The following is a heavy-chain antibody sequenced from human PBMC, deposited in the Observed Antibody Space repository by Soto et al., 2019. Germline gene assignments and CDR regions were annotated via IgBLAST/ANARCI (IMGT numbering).Heavy chain of an antibody. CDR2: IYPADSET. CDR3: ARLEYYGSTSYYEN. D-gene: IGHD3-10*01. J-gene: IGHJ4*02. Sequence: GESLKISCKGSGYRFISYWIGWVRQMPGKGLEYMGIIYPADSETRYSPPFQGQVTISADKSISTAYLQWSSLKASDTAIYYCARLEYYGSTSYYENWGQGTLVTVSS. CDR1: GYRFISYW. V-gene: IGHV5-51*01.